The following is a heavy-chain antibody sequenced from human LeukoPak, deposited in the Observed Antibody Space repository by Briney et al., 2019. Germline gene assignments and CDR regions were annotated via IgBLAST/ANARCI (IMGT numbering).Heavy chain of an antibody. V-gene: IGHV4-59*08. D-gene: IGHD3-10*01. Sequence: SETLSLTCTVSGGSVSSDYWSWIRQPPGKGLEWIGYMHSNGNSAYNPSLSSRVTVSLDTSKNQFSLRLESVTAADTALYYCARHVLLWLGEHNYASDIWGRGTMVAVSS. CDR3: ARHVLLWLGEHNYASDI. CDR2: MHSNGNS. J-gene: IGHJ3*02. CDR1: GGSVSSDY.